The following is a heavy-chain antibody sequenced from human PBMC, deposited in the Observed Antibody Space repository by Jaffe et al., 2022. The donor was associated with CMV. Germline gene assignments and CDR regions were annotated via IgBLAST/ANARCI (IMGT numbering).Heavy chain of an antibody. CDR3: ARGMGDSSSSYYFDY. V-gene: IGHV4-34*01. Sequence: QVQLQQWGAGLLKPSETLSLTCAVYGGSFSGYYWSWIRQPPGKGLEWIGEINHSGSTNYNPSLKSRVTISVDTSKNQFSLKLSSVTAADTAVYYCARGMGDSSSSYYFDYWGQGTLVTVSS. D-gene: IGHD6-6*01. CDR1: GGSFSGYY. CDR2: INHSGST. J-gene: IGHJ4*02.